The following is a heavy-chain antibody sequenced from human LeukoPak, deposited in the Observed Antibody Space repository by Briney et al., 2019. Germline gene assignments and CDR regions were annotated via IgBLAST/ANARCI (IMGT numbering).Heavy chain of an antibody. J-gene: IGHJ3*02. V-gene: IGHV4-4*09. D-gene: IGHD4-23*01. CDR3: ARLKTTVGAFDI. CDR2: IYTSGST. CDR1: GGSISSYY. Sequence: SETLSLTCTVSGGSISSYYWSWIRQPPGKGLEWIGYIYTSGSTNYNPSFKSRVTISVDTSKNQLSLKLSSVTAADTAVYYCARLKTTVGAFDIWGQGTMVTVSS.